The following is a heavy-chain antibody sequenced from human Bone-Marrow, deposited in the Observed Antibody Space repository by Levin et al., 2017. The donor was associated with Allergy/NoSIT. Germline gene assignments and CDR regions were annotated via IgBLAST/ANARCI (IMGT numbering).Heavy chain of an antibody. J-gene: IGHJ6*03. CDR3: ARGDQQLDTKYYYYYYYMDV. CDR1: GGSFSGYY. V-gene: IGHV4-34*01. D-gene: IGHD6-13*01. Sequence: PSETLSLTCAVYGGSFSGYYWTWMRQPPGKGLEWIGEINHSGITNYNPSLKSRVSISEDRSKNQFSLRLSSVTAADTAVYYCARGDQQLDTKYYYYYYYMDVWGKGTTVTVSS. CDR2: INHSGIT.